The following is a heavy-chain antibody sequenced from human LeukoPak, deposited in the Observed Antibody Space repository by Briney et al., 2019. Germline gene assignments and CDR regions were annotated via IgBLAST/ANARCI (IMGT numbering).Heavy chain of an antibody. CDR3: ARVTCSSSSCYIDY. J-gene: IGHJ4*02. CDR1: GGSISSYD. V-gene: IGHV4-4*07. CDR2: VFTGGST. D-gene: IGHD2-2*02. Sequence: SETLSLTCTVSGGSISSYDWSWIRQPAGKGLEWIGRVFTGGSTNYSPSLRSRVRMSLDTSKNQFSLKLNSVTAADTAVYYCARVTCSSSSCYIDYWGQGTLVTVSS.